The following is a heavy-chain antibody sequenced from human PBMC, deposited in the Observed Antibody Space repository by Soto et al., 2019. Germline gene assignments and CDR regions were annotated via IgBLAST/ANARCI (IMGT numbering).Heavy chain of an antibody. Sequence: EVQLLESGGGLVQPGGSLVLSCAASGFTFSSYAMSWVRQAPGKGLEWVSSISGGGNDAYYADSVKGRFTISRDNSRNTLYLQMNSLRADATAVHYCARSLFLASTGIEPFDFWGQGTLVTVSS. CDR1: GFTFSSYA. CDR3: ARSLFLASTGIEPFDF. V-gene: IGHV3-23*01. J-gene: IGHJ4*02. D-gene: IGHD6-13*01. CDR2: ISGGGNDA.